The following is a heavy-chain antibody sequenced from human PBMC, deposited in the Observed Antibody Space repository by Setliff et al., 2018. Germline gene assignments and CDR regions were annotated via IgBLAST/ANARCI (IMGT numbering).Heavy chain of an antibody. Sequence: PSETLSLTCAAYGGTFSDYYWTWIRQPPGKGLEWVGEINHRGSTTYNPSLKSRVTISVDTSKDQFSLKVISMTAADTAVYYCARGRDVFPVPPYMDVWAEGTTVTVSS. D-gene: IGHD3-10*02. CDR2: INHRGST. CDR1: GGTFSDYY. V-gene: IGHV4-34*01. J-gene: IGHJ6*03. CDR3: ARGRDVFPVPPYMDV.